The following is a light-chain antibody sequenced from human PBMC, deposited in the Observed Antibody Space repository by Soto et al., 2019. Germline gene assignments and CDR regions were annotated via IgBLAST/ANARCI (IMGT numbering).Light chain of an antibody. CDR2: GAS. V-gene: IGKV1-39*01. CDR1: QTINNF. Sequence: DIQMAESANTLSASVRHSIKITGRASQTINNFLNWYQQKPGKAPNLLIHGASTLQSGVPSRFTGSGSGTYFTLTISSLQPEDFATYYCQHHFHTPPAFGQGTRLEIK. J-gene: IGKJ5*01. CDR3: QHHFHTPPA.